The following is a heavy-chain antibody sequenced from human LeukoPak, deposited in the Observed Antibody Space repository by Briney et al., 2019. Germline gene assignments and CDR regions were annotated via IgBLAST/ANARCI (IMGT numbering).Heavy chain of an antibody. V-gene: IGHV3-33*01. CDR1: GFTFSSYG. D-gene: IGHD4-17*01. Sequence: GGSLRLSCAASGFTFSSYGMHWVRQAPGKGLEWVAVIWYDGSNKYYADSVKGRFTISRDSAKNSLYLQMNSLRDEDTAVYYCAREKIYGDYDYWGQGTLVTVSS. CDR2: IWYDGSNK. J-gene: IGHJ4*02. CDR3: AREKIYGDYDY.